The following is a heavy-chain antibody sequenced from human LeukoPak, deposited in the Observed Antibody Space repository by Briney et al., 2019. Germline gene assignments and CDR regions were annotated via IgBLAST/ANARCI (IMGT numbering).Heavy chain of an antibody. CDR2: IYSGGST. V-gene: IGHV3-53*01. CDR1: GFTVSSNY. CDR3: ARDRYTARPDAFDI. Sequence: GGSLRLSCAASGFTVSSNYMSRVRQAPGKGLEWVSVIYSGGSTYYADSVKGRFTISRDNAKNSLYLQMNSLRAEDTAVYYCARDRYTARPDAFDIWGQGTMVTVSS. D-gene: IGHD5-24*01. J-gene: IGHJ3*02.